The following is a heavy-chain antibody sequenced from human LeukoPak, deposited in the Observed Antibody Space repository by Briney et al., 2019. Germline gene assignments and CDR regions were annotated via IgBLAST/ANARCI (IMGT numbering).Heavy chain of an antibody. CDR2: IIPIFGTA. CDR1: GGTFSSYA. D-gene: IGHD3-9*01. J-gene: IGHJ4*02. Sequence: ASVKVSCKASGGTFSSYAISWVRQAPGRGLEWMGGIIPIFGTANYAQKFQGRVTITADESTSTAYMELSSLRSEDTAVYYCARAAKKVDDILTGYPFDYWGQGTLVTVSS. CDR3: ARAAKKVDDILTGYPFDY. V-gene: IGHV1-69*01.